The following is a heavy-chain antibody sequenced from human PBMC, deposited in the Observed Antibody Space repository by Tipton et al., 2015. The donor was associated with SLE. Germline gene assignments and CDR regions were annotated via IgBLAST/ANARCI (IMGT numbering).Heavy chain of an antibody. J-gene: IGHJ5*02. CDR3: AKEGGYGFDPPNFDP. CDR2: MDDDGNS. V-gene: IGHV4-4*01. Sequence: TLSLTCIVSGGSIISSNWWIWVRQPPGKGLEWIGEMDDDGNSRYNPSLKNRVSMSVDRSMNHFSLNLTSVTVADTAVYFCAKEGGYGFDPPNFDPWGQGTLVTVSS. CDR1: GGSIISSNW. D-gene: IGHD5-18*01.